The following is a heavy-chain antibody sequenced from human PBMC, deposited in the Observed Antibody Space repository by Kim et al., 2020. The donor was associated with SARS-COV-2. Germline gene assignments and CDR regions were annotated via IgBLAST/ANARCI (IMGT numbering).Heavy chain of an antibody. CDR3: ARNGRIGPPSLFDC. Sequence: YADSVKCRFTIARDNAKNALDLQMSILRDEDTAEYYCARNGRIGPPSLFDCWGQETLVTVSS. J-gene: IGHJ4*02. V-gene: IGHV3-11*04. D-gene: IGHD2-8*01.